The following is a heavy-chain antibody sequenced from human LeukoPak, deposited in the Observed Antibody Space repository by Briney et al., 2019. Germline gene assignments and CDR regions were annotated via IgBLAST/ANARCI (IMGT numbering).Heavy chain of an antibody. V-gene: IGHV1-24*01. Sequence: GASVKVSCKASGGTFSSYAISWVRQAPGEGLEWMGSFDQESGETIYAQKFQGRVSMTEDTSIQTAYMELSSLRSEDTAVYYCAISWVRRGIILFDYWGQGTLVTVSS. CDR1: GGTFSSYA. CDR2: FDQESGET. J-gene: IGHJ4*02. D-gene: IGHD3-10*01. CDR3: AISWVRRGIILFDY.